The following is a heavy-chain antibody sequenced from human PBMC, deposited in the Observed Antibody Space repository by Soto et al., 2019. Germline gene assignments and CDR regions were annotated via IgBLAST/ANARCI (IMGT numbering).Heavy chain of an antibody. J-gene: IGHJ5*02. CDR3: ARGRLELIWSGESQRWFDP. D-gene: IGHD3-10*01. CDR1: GGSFSGYY. V-gene: IGHV4-34*01. Sequence: XETLSLTCAVYGGSFSGYYWSWIRQPPGKGLEWIGEINHSGSTNYNPSLKSRVTISLDTSKNQFSLKLSSVTAADTAVYYCARGRLELIWSGESQRWFDPWGQGTLVTVSS. CDR2: INHSGST.